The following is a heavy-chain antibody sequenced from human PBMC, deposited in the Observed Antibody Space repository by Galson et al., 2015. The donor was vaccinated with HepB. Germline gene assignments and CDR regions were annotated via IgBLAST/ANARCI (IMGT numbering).Heavy chain of an antibody. D-gene: IGHD6-13*01. CDR1: GFTFSTYA. CDR3: AKHESSSWDSHDY. J-gene: IGHJ4*02. V-gene: IGHV3-23*01. CDR2: ISVSGGST. Sequence: SLRLSCAASGFTFSTYAMSWVRQAPGKGLGGVSGISVSGGSTYYADSVKGRFTISRDNSKNTLYLQMNSLRAEDTAVYYCAKHESSSWDSHDYWGQGTLVTVSS.